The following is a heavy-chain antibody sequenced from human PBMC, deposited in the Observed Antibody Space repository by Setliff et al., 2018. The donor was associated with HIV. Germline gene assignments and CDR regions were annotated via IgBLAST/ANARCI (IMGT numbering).Heavy chain of an antibody. V-gene: IGHV1-18*01. CDR2: ISAYNGNT. CDR1: GYTLSEIS. J-gene: IGHJ4*02. CDR3: ARCGWNAWGGPSDN. Sequence: ASVKVSCKVSGYTLSEISMHWVRQAPGKGLEWMGWISAYNGNTNYAQKLQGRVTMTTDTSTTTAYMELRSLRSDDTAVYYCARCGWNAWGGPSDNWGQGTLVTVSS. D-gene: IGHD1-1*01.